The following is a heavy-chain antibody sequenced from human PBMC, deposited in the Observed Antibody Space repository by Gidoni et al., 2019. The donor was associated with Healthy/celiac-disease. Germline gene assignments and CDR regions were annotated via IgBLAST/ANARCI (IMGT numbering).Heavy chain of an antibody. CDR2: ISGSGTA. CDR3: AKTRGYNGYDWSTH. D-gene: IGHD5-12*01. V-gene: IGHV3-23*01. CDR1: GFNFRNYA. Sequence: EVQLLESGGGLVQPGGSLRLSCEASGFNFRNYAMNWVRQVPGKGLEWVSDISGSGTAYYADSVRGRFTISRDNVRNTVYLQMDSLTTEDTAVYYCAKTRGYNGYDWSTHWGQGTRVTVSS. J-gene: IGHJ4*02.